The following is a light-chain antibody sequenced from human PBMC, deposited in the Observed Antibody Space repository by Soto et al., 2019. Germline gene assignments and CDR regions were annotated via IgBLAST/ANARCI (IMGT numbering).Light chain of an antibody. CDR3: SSYTSSSTVV. J-gene: IGLJ2*01. V-gene: IGLV2-14*01. CDR1: SSDVGGYNY. Sequence: QSVLTQPASVSGSPGQSITISCTGTSSDVGGYNYVSWYQQHPGKAPKLIIYEASNRPSGVSNRFSGSKSCNTASLTISGLQAEDEADYYCSSYTSSSTVVFGGGTKLTVL. CDR2: EAS.